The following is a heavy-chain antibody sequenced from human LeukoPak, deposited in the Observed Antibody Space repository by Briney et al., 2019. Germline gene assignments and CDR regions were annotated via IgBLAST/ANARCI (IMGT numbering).Heavy chain of an antibody. CDR3: ARGRRYLRLMITFGGVINY. V-gene: IGHV4-38-2*02. CDR2: IYHSGST. J-gene: IGHJ4*02. Sequence: SETLSLTCPVSGDSFSSGYYWGWIRQPPGKGLEWIGSIYHSGSTYYNPSLKSRVTISVDTSKNQFSLKLSSETAADTAVYYCARGRRYLRLMITFGGVINYWGQGTLVTVSS. D-gene: IGHD3-16*02. CDR1: GDSFSSGYY.